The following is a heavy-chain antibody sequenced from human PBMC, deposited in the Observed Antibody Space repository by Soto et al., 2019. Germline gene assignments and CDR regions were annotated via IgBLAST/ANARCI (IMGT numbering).Heavy chain of an antibody. Sequence: VSVKVSCESSGYVFSNSFMHGVRQAPGQELEWVGYINPQSGGSKYEENFQDRVTMTRDTPKTSVYMDLRGLTCDDTAVYYRARDRVWTTEGVDSFYLWGQRTTVTVS. CDR3: ARDRVWTTEGVDSFYL. CDR2: INPQSGGS. CDR1: GYVFSNSF. V-gene: IGHV1-2*02. J-gene: IGHJ3*01. D-gene: IGHD3-16*01.